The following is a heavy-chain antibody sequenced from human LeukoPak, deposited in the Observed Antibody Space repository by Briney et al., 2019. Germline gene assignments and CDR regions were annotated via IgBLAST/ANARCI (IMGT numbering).Heavy chain of an antibody. CDR3: AKAPYGDYYFDY. CDR1: GFTSDDYA. CDR2: ISWNSDSI. J-gene: IGHJ4*02. V-gene: IGHV3-9*02. Sequence: PGRSLRLSCAASGFTSDDYAMHWVRQAPGKGLEWVSGISWNSDSIGYADSVKSRFTISRDNAKNSLYLQMNSLRAEDTALYYCAKAPYGDYYFDYWGQGTLVTVSS. D-gene: IGHD4-17*01.